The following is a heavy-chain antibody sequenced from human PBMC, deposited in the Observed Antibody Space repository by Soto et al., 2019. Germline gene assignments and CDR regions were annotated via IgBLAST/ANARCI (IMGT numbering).Heavy chain of an antibody. CDR2: INSDGRTT. J-gene: IGHJ4*02. Sequence: AGSMTLSSTTSGFTVSSRLMDWVRQAQGKGLVWVSYINSDGRTTTYADSVKGRFTISRHNAKHTVYLQMNSLRVDDTAIYYCARDTSYSTDYWGKGTLVTVSS. V-gene: IGHV3-74*01. CDR1: GFTVSSRL. D-gene: IGHD2-2*01. CDR3: ARDTSYSTDY.